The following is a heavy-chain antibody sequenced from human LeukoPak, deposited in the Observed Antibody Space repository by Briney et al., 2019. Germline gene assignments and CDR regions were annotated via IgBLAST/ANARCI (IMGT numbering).Heavy chain of an antibody. J-gene: IGHJ2*01. CDR2: INHSGST. CDR3: ASSYNWNYVGSDWYFDL. Sequence: SETLSLTCAVYGGSFSSYYWSWIRQPPGKGLEWIGEINHSGSTNYNPSLKSRVTISVDTSKNQFSLKLSSVTAADTAVYYCASSYNWNYVGSDWYFDLWGRGTLVTVSS. D-gene: IGHD1-7*01. CDR1: GGSFSSYY. V-gene: IGHV4-34*01.